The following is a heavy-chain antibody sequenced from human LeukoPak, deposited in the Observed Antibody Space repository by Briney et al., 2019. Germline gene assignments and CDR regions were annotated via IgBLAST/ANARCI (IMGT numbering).Heavy chain of an antibody. D-gene: IGHD3-3*01. CDR3: ATHTIFGVVTYASLI. CDR1: GYTGIELS. J-gene: IGHJ3*02. V-gene: IGHV1-24*01. Sequence: GASVMVSCKVSGYTGIELSMHWVRQTPGKGLEWLGGFDPEDGETKYAQKFQGRVTMTEDTSTDTAYMELSSLTSEDTAVYYCATHTIFGVVTYASLIWGRGTLVTVSS. CDR2: FDPEDGET.